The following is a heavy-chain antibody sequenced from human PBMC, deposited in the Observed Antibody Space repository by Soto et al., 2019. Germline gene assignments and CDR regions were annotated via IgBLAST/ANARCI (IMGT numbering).Heavy chain of an antibody. V-gene: IGHV3-74*01. D-gene: IGHD2-2*01. CDR2: INSDGSST. J-gene: IGHJ4*02. CDR3: TSGPPMYCSSSSCYASPFDY. CDR1: GFTLSSYW. Sequence: EVQLVESGGGLVQPGGSLRVSCAASGFTLSSYWMHWVRQAPGKGLVWVSRINSDGSSTSYADSVKGRFTISRDNAKNTLYLQMNSLRAEDTAVYYCTSGPPMYCSSSSCYASPFDYWGQGTLVTVSS.